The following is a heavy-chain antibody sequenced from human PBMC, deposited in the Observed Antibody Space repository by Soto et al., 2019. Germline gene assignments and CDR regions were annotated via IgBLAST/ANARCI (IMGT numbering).Heavy chain of an antibody. CDR1: GGSVSSGSYY. CDR3: ARDSSGGSCYLCETNWFDP. V-gene: IGHV4-61*01. Sequence: SETLSLTCTVSGGSVSSGSYYWSWIRQPPGKGLEWIGYIYYSGSTNYNPSLKSRVTISVDTSKNQFSLKLSSVTAADTAVYYCARDSSGGSCYLCETNWFDPWGQGTLVTVSS. D-gene: IGHD2-15*01. J-gene: IGHJ5*02. CDR2: IYYSGST.